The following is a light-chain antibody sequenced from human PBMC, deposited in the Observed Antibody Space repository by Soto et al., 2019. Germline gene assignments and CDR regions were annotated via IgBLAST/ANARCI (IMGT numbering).Light chain of an antibody. Sequence: QPVLTQPASVSGSPGQSITISCTGTSSDVGGYKYVSWYQQHPGRAPRLVIYEVTNRPSGVSNRFSGSKSGNTASLTISGLQAEDEANYYCTSYTNNNTLVFGGGTKVTVL. V-gene: IGLV2-14*01. J-gene: IGLJ2*01. CDR3: TSYTNNNTLV. CDR2: EVT. CDR1: SSDVGGYKY.